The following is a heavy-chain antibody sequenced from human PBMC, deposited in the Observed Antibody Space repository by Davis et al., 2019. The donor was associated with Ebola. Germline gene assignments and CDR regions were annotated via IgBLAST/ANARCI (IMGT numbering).Heavy chain of an antibody. D-gene: IGHD3-16*01. Sequence: PGGSLRLSCAASGFSFSYYAMTWVRQAPGKGLDWVSSVSASGDITSYADSVKGRFTISRDNSKNTLSLQMNSLRAEDTAVYYCARGGETRLEYWGQGTLVTVSS. CDR3: ARGGETRLEY. CDR2: VSASGDIT. CDR1: GFSFSYYA. J-gene: IGHJ4*02. V-gene: IGHV3-23*01.